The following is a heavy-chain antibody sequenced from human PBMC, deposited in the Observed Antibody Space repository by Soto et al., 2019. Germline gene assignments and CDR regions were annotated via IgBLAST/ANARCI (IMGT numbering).Heavy chain of an antibody. CDR1: GGTFTNYA. Sequence: QVQLVQSGAEVKKPGSSLKVSCKASGGTFTNYAFSWVRQAPGQGLEWMGGIIPVFGTPDYAQKFQGRVTITADESTRTASMELSSLRSDDTAVYYCARERSVGYCITTTCPNPFYCYAMDVWGQGTTVTVSS. V-gene: IGHV1-69*12. D-gene: IGHD2-2*01. CDR2: IIPVFGTP. J-gene: IGHJ6*02. CDR3: ARERSVGYCITTTCPNPFYCYAMDV.